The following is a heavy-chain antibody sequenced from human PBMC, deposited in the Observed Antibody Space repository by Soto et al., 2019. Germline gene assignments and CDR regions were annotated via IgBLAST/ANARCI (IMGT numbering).Heavy chain of an antibody. CDR1: GGSISSGGYY. Sequence: QVQLQESGPGLVKPSQTLSLTCTVSGGSISSGGYYWSWIRQHPGKGLEWIGYIYYSGSTYYNPSLKSRVTRSVAASKNQFCLDLSSVSAADTAVYYCAGEGGGLGIDWGQGALVTVSS. V-gene: IGHV4-31*03. J-gene: IGHJ4*02. CDR2: IYYSGST. D-gene: IGHD3-9*01. CDR3: AGEGGGLGID.